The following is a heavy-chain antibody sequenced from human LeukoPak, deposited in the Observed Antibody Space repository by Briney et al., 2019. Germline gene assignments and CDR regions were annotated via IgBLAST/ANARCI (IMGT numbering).Heavy chain of an antibody. Sequence: PSETLSLTCTVSGGSISSSSYYWGWIRQPPGKGLEWIGSIYYSGSTYYNPSLKSRVTISVDTSKNQFSLKLSSVTAADTAVYYCARGDTTVTRHFDYWGQGTLVTVSS. J-gene: IGHJ4*02. CDR2: IYYSGST. CDR1: GGSISSSSYY. CDR3: ARGDTTVTRHFDY. V-gene: IGHV4-39*07. D-gene: IGHD4-17*01.